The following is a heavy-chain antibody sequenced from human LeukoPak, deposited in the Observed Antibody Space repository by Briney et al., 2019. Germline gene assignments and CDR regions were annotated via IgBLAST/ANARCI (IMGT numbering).Heavy chain of an antibody. Sequence: PSETLSLTCTVSGGSVSSSSYYWGWIRQPPGKGLEWIASIRYSGNTFSNPSLKSRVTISVDTSKNQFSLRLNSVIAADTAVYYCARQPQSEYSYGFEDHWGQGILVTVSS. CDR2: IRYSGNT. J-gene: IGHJ4*02. V-gene: IGHV4-39*01. D-gene: IGHD5-18*01. CDR3: ARQPQSEYSYGFEDH. CDR1: GGSVSSSSYY.